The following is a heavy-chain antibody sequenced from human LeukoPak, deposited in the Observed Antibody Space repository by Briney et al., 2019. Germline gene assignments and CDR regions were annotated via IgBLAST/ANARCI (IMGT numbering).Heavy chain of an antibody. CDR3: AKNGDRGAYCSGGSCYPYYYYYIDV. V-gene: IGHV3-30*02. J-gene: IGHJ6*03. CDR1: GFTFSDYY. D-gene: IGHD2-15*01. CDR2: IRFDGSNK. Sequence: GGSLRLSCAASGFTFSDYYMSWIRQAPGKGLEWVAFIRFDGSNKYYADSVKGRFTISRDNSKHTLYLQMNSLRAEDTAIYYCAKNGDRGAYCSGGSCYPYYYYYIDVWGKGTTVTISS.